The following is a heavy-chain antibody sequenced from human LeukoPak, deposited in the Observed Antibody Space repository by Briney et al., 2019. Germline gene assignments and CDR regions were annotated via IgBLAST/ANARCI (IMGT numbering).Heavy chain of an antibody. J-gene: IGHJ4*02. CDR2: IRTKPYGGAA. V-gene: IGHV3-49*03. CDR3: SRAELFPVD. D-gene: IGHD3-10*01. CDR1: GFIFGDYA. Sequence: PGGSLRLPCTTSGFIFGDYAMTWFRQAPGKGLEWVGFIRTKPYGGAAEYATSVKGRFTISRDDSKSIAFLQMNSLKTEDTAVYYCSRAELFPVDWGQGTLVTVSS.